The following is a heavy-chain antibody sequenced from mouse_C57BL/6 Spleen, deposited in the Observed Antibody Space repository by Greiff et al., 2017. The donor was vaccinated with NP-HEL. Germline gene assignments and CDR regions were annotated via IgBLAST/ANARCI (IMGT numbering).Heavy chain of an antibody. D-gene: IGHD1-1*01. CDR3: ARDYEVAY. Sequence: EVQLVESGGGLVKPGGSLKLSCAASGFTFSDYGMHWVRQAPEKGLEWVAYISSGSSTIYYADTVKGRFTISRDNAKNTLFLQMTSLRSEDTAMYYCARDYEVAYWGQGTLVTVSA. CDR2: ISSGSSTI. V-gene: IGHV5-17*01. J-gene: IGHJ3*01. CDR1: GFTFSDYG.